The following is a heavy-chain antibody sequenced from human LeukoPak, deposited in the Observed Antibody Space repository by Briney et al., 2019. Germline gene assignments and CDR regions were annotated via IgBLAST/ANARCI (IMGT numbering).Heavy chain of an antibody. CDR3: AKDRFYSPGAFDI. CDR2: ISWNSGTI. Sequence: GGSLRLSCAASGFTFSSYAMSWVRQAPGKGLEWVSGISWNSGTIGSADSVKGRFTISRDNAKNSLYLQMNSLRAEDTALYYCAKDRFYSPGAFDIWGQGTMVTVSS. J-gene: IGHJ3*02. V-gene: IGHV3-9*01. CDR1: GFTFSSYA. D-gene: IGHD4-11*01.